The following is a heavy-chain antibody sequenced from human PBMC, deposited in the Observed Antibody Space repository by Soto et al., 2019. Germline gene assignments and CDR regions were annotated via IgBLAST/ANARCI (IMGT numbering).Heavy chain of an antibody. Sequence: SSETLSLTCAVYGGSFSGYYWSWIRQPPGKGLEWIGEINHSGSTNYNPSLKSRVTISVDTSKNQFSLKLSSVTAADTAVYYCARYRWSYRHKVRGHYFDYWGQGTLVTVSS. CDR1: GGSFSGYY. CDR2: INHSGST. V-gene: IGHV4-34*01. D-gene: IGHD3-16*02. J-gene: IGHJ4*02. CDR3: ARYRWSYRHKVRGHYFDY.